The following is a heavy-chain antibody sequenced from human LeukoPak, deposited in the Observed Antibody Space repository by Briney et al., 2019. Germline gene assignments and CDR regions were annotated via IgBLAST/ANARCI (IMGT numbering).Heavy chain of an antibody. J-gene: IGHJ6*02. CDR2: IFYSGST. Sequence: SEALSLTCTVSGGSISSGGYYWSWIRQHPGKGLEWIGYIFYSGSTYYNPSLKSRVTISVDTSKNQFSLKLSSVTAADTAVYYCARDHGSLPMDVWGQGTTVTVSS. V-gene: IGHV4-31*03. CDR1: GGSISSGGYY. CDR3: ARDHGSLPMDV.